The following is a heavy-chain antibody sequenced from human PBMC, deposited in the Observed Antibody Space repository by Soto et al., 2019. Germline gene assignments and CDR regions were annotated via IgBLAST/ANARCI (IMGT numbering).Heavy chain of an antibody. CDR1: GFTFSSYA. Sequence: EVQLLESGGGLVQPGGSLRLSCAASGFTFSSYAMSWVRQAPGKGLEWVSAISGSGGSTYYADSVKGRFTISRDNSKNTLYLQMNSLRAEDTAVYYCAKIWACSGGSCYHFDYWGPGTLVTVSS. J-gene: IGHJ4*02. V-gene: IGHV3-23*01. CDR2: ISGSGGST. CDR3: AKIWACSGGSCYHFDY. D-gene: IGHD2-15*01.